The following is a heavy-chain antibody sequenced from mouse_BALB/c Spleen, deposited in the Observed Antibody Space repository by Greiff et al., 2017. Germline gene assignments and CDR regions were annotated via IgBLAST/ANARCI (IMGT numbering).Heavy chain of an antibody. J-gene: IGHJ4*01. V-gene: IGHV3-2*02. CDR3: ARSSRYEDYYAMDY. CDR1: GYSITSDYA. CDR2: ISYSGST. Sequence: EVKLMESGPGLVKPSQSLSLTCTVTGYSITSDYAWNWIRQFPGNKLEWMGYISYSGSTSYNPSLKSRISITRDTSKNQFFLQLNSVTTEDTATYYCARSSRYEDYYAMDYWGQGTSVTVSS. D-gene: IGHD2-14*01.